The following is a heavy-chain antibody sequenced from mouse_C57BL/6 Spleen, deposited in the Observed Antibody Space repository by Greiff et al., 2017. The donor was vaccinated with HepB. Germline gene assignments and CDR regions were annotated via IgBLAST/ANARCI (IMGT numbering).Heavy chain of an antibody. V-gene: IGHV1-50*01. CDR2: IDPSDSYT. Sequence: VKLKQPGAELVKPGASVKLSCKASGYTFTSYWMQWVKQRPGQGLEWIGEIDPSDSYTNYNQKFKGKATLTVDTSSSTAYMQLSSLTSEDSAVYYFSNYYRSSLYAMDYWGQGTSVTVSS. CDR3: SNYYRSSLYAMDY. J-gene: IGHJ4*01. D-gene: IGHD1-1*01. CDR1: GYTFTSYW.